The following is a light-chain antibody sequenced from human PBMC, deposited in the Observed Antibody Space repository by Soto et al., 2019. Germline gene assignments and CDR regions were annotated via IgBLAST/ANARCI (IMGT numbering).Light chain of an antibody. Sequence: IPLTQSPSSLSASVGDRVTITCRASQDIAIYLGWYQQKPGEAPKLLIYAASTLYGGVTSRFSGSGSGTDFALTITSLQAEDFATYYCQQLRMYPSTFGGGTKVEIK. CDR2: AAS. V-gene: IGKV1-9*01. CDR3: QQLRMYPST. CDR1: QDIAIY. J-gene: IGKJ4*01.